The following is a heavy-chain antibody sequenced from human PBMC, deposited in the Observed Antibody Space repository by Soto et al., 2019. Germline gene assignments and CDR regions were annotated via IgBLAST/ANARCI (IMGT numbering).Heavy chain of an antibody. J-gene: IGHJ5*02. Sequence: QVQLVQSGAEVRKPGSSVKVSCKISGGTFTNYVISWLRQAPGQGLELMGGLIPIFGAANLAQKFQGRVTITADESTSTVNMELSSLTSEDTAVYYCARGRSSPNFDPWGQGTLVTVSS. V-gene: IGHV1-69*01. CDR3: ARGRSSPNFDP. CDR2: LIPIFGAA. D-gene: IGHD6-6*01. CDR1: GGTFTNYV.